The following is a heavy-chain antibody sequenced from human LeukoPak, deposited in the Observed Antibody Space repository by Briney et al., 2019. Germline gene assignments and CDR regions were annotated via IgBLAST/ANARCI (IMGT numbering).Heavy chain of an antibody. Sequence: TGGSLRLSRAASGFTFSSYWMSWVRQAPGKGLEWVANIKQDGSEKYYVDSVKGRFTISRDNAKNSLYLQMNSLRAEDTAVYYCATRGSYNVNYYWGQGTLVTVSS. V-gene: IGHV3-7*01. CDR1: GFTFSSYW. CDR2: IKQDGSEK. J-gene: IGHJ4*02. D-gene: IGHD1-26*01. CDR3: ATRGSYNVNYY.